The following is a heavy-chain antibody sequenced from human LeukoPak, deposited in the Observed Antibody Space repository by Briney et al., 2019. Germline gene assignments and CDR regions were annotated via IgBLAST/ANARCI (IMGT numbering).Heavy chain of an antibody. D-gene: IGHD4-17*01. J-gene: IGHJ4*02. V-gene: IGHV4-39*01. CDR1: GGSISSSSYY. Sequence: PSETLSLTCTVSGGSISSSSYYWGWIRQPPGKGLEWIGSIYYSGSTYYNPSLKSRVTISVDTSKNQFSLKLSSVTAADTAVYYCARYSTVTKGYDYWGQGTLVTVSS. CDR2: IYYSGST. CDR3: ARYSTVTKGYDY.